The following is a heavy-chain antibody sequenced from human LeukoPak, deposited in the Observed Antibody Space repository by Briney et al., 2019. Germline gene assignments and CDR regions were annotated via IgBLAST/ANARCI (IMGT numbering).Heavy chain of an antibody. CDR3: ARRYCTSTSCFHLDY. CDR2: ICPGDSDA. V-gene: IGHV5-51*01. Sequence: EKPLKISCKASGNIFSDYCIAWVRQMPGKGLEWMGIICPGDSDARYSPSFQGQVTISADKSISTAYLQWSSLKASDTAMYYCARRYCTSTSCFHLDYWGQGTLVTV. J-gene: IGHJ4*02. D-gene: IGHD2-2*01. CDR1: GNIFSDYC.